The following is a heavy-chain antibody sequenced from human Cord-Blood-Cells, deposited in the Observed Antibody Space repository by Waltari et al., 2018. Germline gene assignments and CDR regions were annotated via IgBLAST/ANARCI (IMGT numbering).Heavy chain of an antibody. V-gene: IGHV3-9*03. CDR1: GFTFDDYA. CDR2: ISWNSGSI. CDR3: AKDYSSSSLYYFDY. D-gene: IGHD6-6*01. J-gene: IGHJ4*02. Sequence: DVQLVESGGGLVQPGRSLRISCAASGFTFDDYAMYWDRKDPGKGLEWVSGISWNSGSIGYADSVKGRFTISRDNAKNSLYLQMNSLRAEDMALYYCAKDYSSSSLYYFDYWGQGTLVTVSS.